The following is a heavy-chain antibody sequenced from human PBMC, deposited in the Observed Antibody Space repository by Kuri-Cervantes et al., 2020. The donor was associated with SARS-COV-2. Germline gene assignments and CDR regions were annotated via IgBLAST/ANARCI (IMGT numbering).Heavy chain of an antibody. V-gene: IGHV3-23*01. J-gene: IGHJ6*03. CDR2: ISPSGDRT. Sequence: GSLKISCVVSGFRFSGDAMSWVRQAPGKGLEWVSGISPSGDRTYNADSVNGRFTISRDNSKSTLYLQMTSLRAEDTAIYYCAKDSLTGPNYFYYYMDVWGKGTTVTVSS. CDR1: GFRFSGDA. D-gene: IGHD3-9*01. CDR3: AKDSLTGPNYFYYYMDV.